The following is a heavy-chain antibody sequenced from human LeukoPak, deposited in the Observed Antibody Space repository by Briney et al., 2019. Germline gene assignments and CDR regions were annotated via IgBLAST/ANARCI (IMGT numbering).Heavy chain of an antibody. CDR3: ARYNTGLDAFDI. CDR2: IYYSGIT. J-gene: IGHJ3*02. Sequence: SETLSLTCTVSGGSISSTNYYWGWTRQPPGKGLEWIAYIYYSGITYYNPSLKSRVTISVDTSKNQFSLNLSSVTAADTAMYYCARYNTGLDAFDIWGQGTMVTVSS. V-gene: IGHV4-39*01. D-gene: IGHD6-19*01. CDR1: GGSISSTNYY.